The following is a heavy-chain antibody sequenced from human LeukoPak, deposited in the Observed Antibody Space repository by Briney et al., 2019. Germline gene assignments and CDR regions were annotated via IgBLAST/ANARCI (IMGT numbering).Heavy chain of an antibody. V-gene: IGHV4-34*01. CDR3: ARGWYNWNPRSFVDP. D-gene: IGHD1-20*01. CDR2: IDHSGST. CDR1: GGSFSGYY. Sequence: SETLSLTCAVYGGSFSGYYWSWIRQPPGKGLEWIGEIDHSGSTNYNPSLKSRVTISVDTSKNQFSLKLSSVTAADTAVYYCARGWYNWNPRSFVDPWGQGTLVTVSS. J-gene: IGHJ5*02.